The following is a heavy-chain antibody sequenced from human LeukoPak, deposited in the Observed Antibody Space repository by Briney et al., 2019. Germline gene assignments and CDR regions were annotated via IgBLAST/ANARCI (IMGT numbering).Heavy chain of an antibody. V-gene: IGHV3-23*01. CDR2: IGGSGGFIT. J-gene: IGHJ6*04. Sequence: GGTLRLSCAASGFTFRSHGMNWVRQAPGKGLEWVSGIGGSGGFITYYADSVRGRFTVSRDNSKNTLYLQMNSLRADDTAIYYCAELGITMIGGVWGKGTTVTISS. CDR3: AELGITMIGGV. CDR1: GFTFRSHG. D-gene: IGHD3-10*02.